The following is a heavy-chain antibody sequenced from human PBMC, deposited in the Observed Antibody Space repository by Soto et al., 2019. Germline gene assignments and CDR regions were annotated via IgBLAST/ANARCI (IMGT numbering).Heavy chain of an antibody. CDR3: ARPNPYSYDFNAFDI. D-gene: IGHD5-18*01. V-gene: IGHV4-39*01. CDR2: IYYGGST. Sequence: QLQLQESGPGLVKPSETLSLTCTVSGGSISSSSYYWGWIRQPPGKGLEWIGSIYYGGSTYYNPSLKSRVTISVDTSKNQFSLKLSSVTAADTAVYYCARPNPYSYDFNAFDIWGQGTMVTVSS. J-gene: IGHJ3*02. CDR1: GGSISSSSYY.